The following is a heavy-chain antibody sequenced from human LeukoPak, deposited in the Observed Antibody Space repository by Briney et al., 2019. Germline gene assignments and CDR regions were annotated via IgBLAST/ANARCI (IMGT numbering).Heavy chain of an antibody. Sequence: GASVKVSCKASGYTFTSCAMHWVRQAPGQRLEWMGWINAGNGNTKYSQKFQGRVTITRDTSASTAYMELSSLRSEDTAVYYCARGMDYYDSSPTPPDYWGQGTLVTVSS. CDR1: GYTFTSCA. V-gene: IGHV1-3*01. D-gene: IGHD3-22*01. CDR2: INAGNGNT. CDR3: ARGMDYYDSSPTPPDY. J-gene: IGHJ4*02.